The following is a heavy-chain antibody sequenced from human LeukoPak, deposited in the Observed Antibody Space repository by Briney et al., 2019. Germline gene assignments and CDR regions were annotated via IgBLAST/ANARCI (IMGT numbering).Heavy chain of an antibody. V-gene: IGHV1-18*01. J-gene: IGHJ4*02. CDR3: AKGAPYYDFWSGYSTFDY. CDR1: GYTFTSYG. Sequence: ASVKVSCKASGYTFTSYGISWVRQAPGQGLEWMGWISAYNGNTNYAQKLQGRVTMTTDTSTSTAYMELRSLRSDDTAVYYCAKGAPYYDFWSGYSTFDYWGQGTLVTVSS. CDR2: ISAYNGNT. D-gene: IGHD3-3*01.